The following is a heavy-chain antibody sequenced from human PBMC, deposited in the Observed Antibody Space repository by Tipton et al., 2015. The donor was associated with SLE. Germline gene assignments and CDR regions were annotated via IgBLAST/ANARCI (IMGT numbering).Heavy chain of an antibody. CDR2: IKQDGSEK. J-gene: IGHJ3*02. D-gene: IGHD4-17*01. CDR3: AKGRGYGDLRGAFDI. Sequence: SLRLSCAASGFTFSSYWMSWVRQAPGKGLEWVANIKQDGSEKYYVDSVKGRFTISRDNSKNTLYLQMNSLRAEDTAVYYCAKGRGYGDLRGAFDIWGQGTMVTVSS. V-gene: IGHV3-7*01. CDR1: GFTFSSYW.